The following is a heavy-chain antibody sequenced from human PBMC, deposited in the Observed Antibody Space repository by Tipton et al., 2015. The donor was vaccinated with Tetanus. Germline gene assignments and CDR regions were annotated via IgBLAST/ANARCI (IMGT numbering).Heavy chain of an antibody. V-gene: IGHV3-21*04. CDR1: GFNFSDSA. D-gene: IGHD3-10*01. CDR3: ARDRAPPSSWYFDL. Sequence: SLRLSCAVSGFNFSDSAMNWVRQAPGKGLEWVSSISNSGSHMYYAESVRGRFSISRDNAKNSLYLQMNSLRAEDTAVYYCARDRAPPSSWYFDLWGRGTLVTVSS. CDR2: ISNSGSHM. J-gene: IGHJ2*01.